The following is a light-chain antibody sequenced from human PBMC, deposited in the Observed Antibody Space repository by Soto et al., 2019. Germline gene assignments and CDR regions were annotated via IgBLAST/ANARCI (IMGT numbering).Light chain of an antibody. V-gene: IGKV3-20*01. CDR2: DAS. J-gene: IGKJ1*01. CDR3: HLYDTIVQT. CDR1: QSVRNSL. Sequence: EIVLTQSPGTLSLSPGERATLSCRASQSVRNSLLAWYQQKPGQPPRLLIYDASTRATATPERFSGSGSGTDFTLTISRLEPEDFAVYYCHLYDTIVQTFGQGTKVDIK.